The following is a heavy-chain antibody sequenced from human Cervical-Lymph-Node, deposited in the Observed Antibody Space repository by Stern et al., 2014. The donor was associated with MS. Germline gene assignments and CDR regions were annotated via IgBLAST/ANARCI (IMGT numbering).Heavy chain of an antibody. J-gene: IGHJ4*02. CDR3: IKDILPGGLDY. D-gene: IGHD2-15*01. CDR1: AITFKDHA. CDR2: IYWSGVT. Sequence: EVQLVESGGDLVQPGTSLRLSCGGSAITFKDHAMHWVRLAPGKGLEWVSGIYWSGVTGYADSVKVRFTVSRDNAKSSLYLQMNGLRAEDTAIYYCIKDILPGGLDYWGQGTLVTVSS. V-gene: IGHV3-9*01.